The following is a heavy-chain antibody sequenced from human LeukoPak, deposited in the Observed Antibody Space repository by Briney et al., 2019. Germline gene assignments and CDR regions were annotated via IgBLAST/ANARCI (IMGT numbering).Heavy chain of an antibody. CDR2: VYYSGST. D-gene: IGHD2-15*01. V-gene: IGHV4-59*12. CDR1: GGSISSYY. Sequence: PSETLSLTCTVSGGSISSYYWSWIRQPPGKGLEWIAYVYYSGSTNYNPSLKSRVTISVDTSKNQFSLKLSSVTAADTAVYYCARGWGLRGGIMDVWGKGTTVTISS. J-gene: IGHJ6*04. CDR3: ARGWGLRGGIMDV.